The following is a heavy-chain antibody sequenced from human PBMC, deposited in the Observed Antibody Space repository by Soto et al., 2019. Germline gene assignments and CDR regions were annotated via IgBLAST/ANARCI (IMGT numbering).Heavy chain of an antibody. Sequence: GGSLRLSCAASGFTFSSYGMHWVRQAPGKGLEWVAVISYDGSNKYYADSVKGRFTISRDNSKNTLYLQMNSLRAEDTAVYYCAKGGVYCSSTSCYAGLIHYYGMDVWGQGTTVTVSS. CDR1: GFTFSSYG. CDR3: AKGGVYCSSTSCYAGLIHYYGMDV. J-gene: IGHJ6*02. D-gene: IGHD2-2*01. V-gene: IGHV3-30*18. CDR2: ISYDGSNK.